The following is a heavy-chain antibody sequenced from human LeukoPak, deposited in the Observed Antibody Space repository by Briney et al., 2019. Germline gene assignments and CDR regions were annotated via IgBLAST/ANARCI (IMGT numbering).Heavy chain of an antibody. CDR2: ISWNSGTI. Sequence: QAGGSLRLSCAASGFTFSSYAMSWVRQAPGKGLEWVSGISWNSGTIGYADSVKGRFTISRDNAKNSLYLQMNSLRAEDTALYYCAKDMGDLSGYSGWGQGTLVTVSS. D-gene: IGHD3-22*01. V-gene: IGHV3-9*01. J-gene: IGHJ4*02. CDR1: GFTFSSYA. CDR3: AKDMGDLSGYSG.